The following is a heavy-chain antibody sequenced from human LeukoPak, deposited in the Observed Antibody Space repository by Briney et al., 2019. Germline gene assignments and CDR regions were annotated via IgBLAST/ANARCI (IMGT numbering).Heavy chain of an antibody. D-gene: IGHD3-10*01. CDR1: GYTFTSYA. CDR3: ARTGYYGSGSHDY. CDR2: INAGNGNT. Sequence: ASVKVSCKASGYTFTSYAMHWVRQAPGQRLEWMGWINAGNGNTKYLQKFQGRVTITRDTSASTAYMELSSLRSEDTAVYYCARTGYYGSGSHDYWGQGTLVTVSS. J-gene: IGHJ4*02. V-gene: IGHV1-3*01.